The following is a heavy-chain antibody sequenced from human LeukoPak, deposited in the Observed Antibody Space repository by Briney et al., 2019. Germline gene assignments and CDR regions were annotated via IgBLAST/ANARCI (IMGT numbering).Heavy chain of an antibody. J-gene: IGHJ3*02. CDR1: RFTFSSYS. CDR2: INWDGGST. V-gene: IGHV3-20*04. Sequence: GGSLRLSCAASRFTFSSYSMNWVRQAPGKGLEWVSGINWDGGSTGYADSVKGRFTISRDNAKNFLYLQMNSLRAEDTALYYCARTVSSAGWSDDAFDIWGQGTMVTVSS. D-gene: IGHD6-19*01. CDR3: ARTVSSAGWSDDAFDI.